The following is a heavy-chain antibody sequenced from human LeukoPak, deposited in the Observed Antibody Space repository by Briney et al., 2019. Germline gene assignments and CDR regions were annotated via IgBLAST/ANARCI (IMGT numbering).Heavy chain of an antibody. D-gene: IGHD6-13*01. J-gene: IGHJ4*02. V-gene: IGHV3-66*01. CDR1: GFTFSSSW. CDR2: IYSGGST. CDR3: ARDGVSGIAAAGIDY. Sequence: GGSLRLSCAASGFTFSSSWMTWVRQAPGKGLEWVSVIYSGGSTYYADSVKGRFTISRDNSKNTLYLQMNSLRAEDTAVYYCARDGVSGIAAAGIDYWGQGTLVTVSS.